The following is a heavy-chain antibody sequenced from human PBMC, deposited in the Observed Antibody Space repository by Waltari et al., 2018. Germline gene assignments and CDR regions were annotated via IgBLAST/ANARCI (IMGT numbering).Heavy chain of an antibody. V-gene: IGHV1-2*02. CDR2: INPNSGGT. Sequence: QVYLAQSGAEVKKPGASVKVPCKASGYTSTGFYLHWVRQAPGQGLEWMGWINPNSGGTHYAQKFLGRVTMTADTSISVTYMELNSLRSDDTAIYYCARDTLDDFDYWGQGTLVTVSS. J-gene: IGHJ4*02. CDR1: GYTSTGFY. CDR3: ARDTLDDFDY.